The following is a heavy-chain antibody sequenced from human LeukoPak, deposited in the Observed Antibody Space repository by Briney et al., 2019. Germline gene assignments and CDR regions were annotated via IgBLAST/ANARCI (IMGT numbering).Heavy chain of an antibody. CDR2: IYYSGST. V-gene: IGHV4-31*03. D-gene: IGHD3-3*01. CDR1: GGSISSGGYY. CDR3: ARGKRGYDFWSGYYRSYFDY. Sequence: SETLSLTCTVSGGSISSGGYYWSWIRQHPGKGLEWIGYIYYSGSTYYNPSLKSRVTISVDTSKNQFSLKLSSVTAADTAVYYCARGKRGYDFWSGYYRSYFDYWGQGTLVTVSS. J-gene: IGHJ4*02.